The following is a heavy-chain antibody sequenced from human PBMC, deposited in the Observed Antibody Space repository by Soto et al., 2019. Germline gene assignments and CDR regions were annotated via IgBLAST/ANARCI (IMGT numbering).Heavy chain of an antibody. D-gene: IGHD3-10*01. Sequence: SQTLSLTCAISGDSVSSSSAAWNWIRQSPSRGLEWLGRTYYRSKWYNDYAVSVKSRITINPDTSKNQFSLQLNSVTPEDTAVYYCARGYYGSGSYYGSGYYYGMDVWGQGTTVTVSS. CDR2: TYYRSKWYN. J-gene: IGHJ6*02. CDR3: ARGYYGSGSYYGSGYYYGMDV. V-gene: IGHV6-1*01. CDR1: GDSVSSSSAA.